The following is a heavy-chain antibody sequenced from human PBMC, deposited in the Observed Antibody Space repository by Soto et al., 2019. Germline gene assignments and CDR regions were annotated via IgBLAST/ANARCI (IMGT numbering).Heavy chain of an antibody. D-gene: IGHD2-2*01. J-gene: IGHJ6*02. CDR3: ARAKGYCSSTSCLSYGMDV. Sequence: GGSLRLSCAASGFTFSSYAMHWVRQAPGKGLEWVAVISYDGSNKYYADSVKGRFTISRDNSKNTLYLQMNSLRAEDTAVYYCARAKGYCSSTSCLSYGMDVWGQGTTVTVSS. CDR2: ISYDGSNK. V-gene: IGHV3-30-3*01. CDR1: GFTFSSYA.